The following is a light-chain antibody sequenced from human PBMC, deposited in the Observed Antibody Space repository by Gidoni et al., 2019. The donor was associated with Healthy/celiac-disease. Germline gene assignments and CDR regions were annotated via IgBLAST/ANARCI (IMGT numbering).Light chain of an antibody. CDR3: QQYGSSPIFT. CDR2: GAS. Sequence: EIVLPQSPGTLSLSPGEGATLSCRASQSVSSSYLAWYQQKPGQAPRLLIYGASRRATGIPDRFSGSGSGTDFTLTISRLEPEDFAVYYCQQYGSSPIFTFGPGTKVDIK. V-gene: IGKV3-20*01. CDR1: QSVSSSY. J-gene: IGKJ3*01.